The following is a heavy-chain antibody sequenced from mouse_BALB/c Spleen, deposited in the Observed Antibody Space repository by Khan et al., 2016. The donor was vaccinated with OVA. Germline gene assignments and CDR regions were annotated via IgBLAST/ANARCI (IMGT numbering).Heavy chain of an antibody. V-gene: IGHV1S137*01. D-gene: IGHD1-2*01. CDR2: ISTYNVNT. CDR1: GYTFTDYA. CDR3: ARGDFLLRLRAMDY. Sequence: QVQLQQPGPEVVRPGVSVTISCKGSGYTFTDYALHWVKQSRAKSLEWIGIISTYNVNTYYNQKFQGKATMTVDKSSSTAYMELARLTSEDSAIYYCARGDFLLRLRAMDYWGQGTSVTVSS. J-gene: IGHJ4*01.